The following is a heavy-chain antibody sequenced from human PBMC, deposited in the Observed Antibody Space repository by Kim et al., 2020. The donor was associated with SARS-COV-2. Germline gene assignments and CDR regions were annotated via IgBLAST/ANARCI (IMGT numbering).Heavy chain of an antibody. Sequence: GGSLRLSCAASGFTFSSYAMHWVRQAPGKGLEWVAVISYDGSNKYYADSVKGRFTISRDNSKNTLYLQMNSLRAEDTAVYYCARDFPVVPAAISSGIDYWGQGTLVTVSS. V-gene: IGHV3-30-3*01. CDR3: ARDFPVVPAAISSGIDY. J-gene: IGHJ4*02. CDR2: ISYDGSNK. D-gene: IGHD2-2*02. CDR1: GFTFSSYA.